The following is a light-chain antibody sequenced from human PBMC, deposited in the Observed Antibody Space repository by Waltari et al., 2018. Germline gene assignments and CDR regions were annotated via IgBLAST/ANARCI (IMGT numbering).Light chain of an antibody. Sequence: SYEVTQTPSVSVSPRQRATITCSGEKLGSKYVSWYQQKSGQSPVLVIYRDDKRPSVIPERFSGSNSGNTATLTISGTQPMDEADYYCQAWDSSAFVFGAGTKVTVL. CDR2: RDD. V-gene: IGLV3-1*01. J-gene: IGLJ1*01. CDR3: QAWDSSAFV. CDR1: KLGSKY.